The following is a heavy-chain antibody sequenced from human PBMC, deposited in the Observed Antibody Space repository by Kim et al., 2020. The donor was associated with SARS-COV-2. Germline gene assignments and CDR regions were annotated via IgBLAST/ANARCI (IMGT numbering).Heavy chain of an antibody. V-gene: IGHV1-3*01. Sequence: ASVKVSCKASGYTFTSYAMHWVRQAPGQRLEWMGWINAGNGNTKYSQKFQGRVTITRDTSASTAYMELSSLRSEDTAVYYCARDRGVLWFGELLLGGMDVWGQGTTVTVSS. CDR2: INAGNGNT. D-gene: IGHD3-10*01. CDR1: GYTFTSYA. J-gene: IGHJ6*02. CDR3: ARDRGVLWFGELLLGGMDV.